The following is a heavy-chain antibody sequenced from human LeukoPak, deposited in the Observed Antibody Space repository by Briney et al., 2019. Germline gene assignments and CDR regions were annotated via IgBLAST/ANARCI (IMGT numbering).Heavy chain of an antibody. V-gene: IGHV1-69*04. Sequence: SVKVSCKASGGTFSSYAISWVRQAPGQGLEWMGRIIPILGIANYAQKFQGSVTITADKSTSTAYMELSSLRSEDTAVYYCAREMATITGFYYYYGMDVWGQGTTVTVSS. J-gene: IGHJ6*02. D-gene: IGHD5-24*01. CDR1: GGTFSSYA. CDR3: AREMATITGFYYYYGMDV. CDR2: IIPILGIA.